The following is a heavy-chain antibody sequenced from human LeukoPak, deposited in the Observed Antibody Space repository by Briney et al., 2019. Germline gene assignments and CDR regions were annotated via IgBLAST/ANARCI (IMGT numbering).Heavy chain of an antibody. V-gene: IGHV3-21*01. CDR1: GFTFSSYW. Sequence: PGGSLRLSCAASGFTFSSYWMNWVRQAPGKGLEWVSSISSSSSYIYYADSVKGRFTISRDNAKNSLYLQMNSLRAEDTAVYYCARDGGETVTTDYWGQGTLVTVSS. CDR3: ARDGGETVTTDY. J-gene: IGHJ4*02. D-gene: IGHD4-11*01. CDR2: ISSSSSYI.